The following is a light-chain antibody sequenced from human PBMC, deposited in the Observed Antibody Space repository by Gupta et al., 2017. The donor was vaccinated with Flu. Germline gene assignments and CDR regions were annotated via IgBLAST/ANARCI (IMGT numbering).Light chain of an antibody. CDR1: QTLLYSNGYNY. Sequence: DTVVPQSPLSLSVTPGEPASISCRSSQTLLYSNGYNYLDWYVQKPGQPPQLLIYLGSNRASGVPDRFSGSGSGTTFTLKITRVDAEDVGIYYCMQALHTPPTFGQGTKVEVK. CDR3: MQALHTPPT. V-gene: IGKV2-28*01. J-gene: IGKJ1*01. CDR2: LGS.